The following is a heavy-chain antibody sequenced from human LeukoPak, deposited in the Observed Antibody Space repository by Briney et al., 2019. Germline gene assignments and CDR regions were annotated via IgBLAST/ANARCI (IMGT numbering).Heavy chain of an antibody. D-gene: IGHD3-9*01. CDR3: ATGRRGGTGYLFY. Sequence: SETLSLTCTVSGGSISSSSYYWGWIRQPPGKGLEWIGSIYYSGSTYYNPSLKSRVTISVDTPKNQFSLKLSSVTAADTAVYYCATGRRGGTGYLFYWGQGTLVTVSS. CDR1: GGSISSSSYY. V-gene: IGHV4-39*07. CDR2: IYYSGST. J-gene: IGHJ4*02.